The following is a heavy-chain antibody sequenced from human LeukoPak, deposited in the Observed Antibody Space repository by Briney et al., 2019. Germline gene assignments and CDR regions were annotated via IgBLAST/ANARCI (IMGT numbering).Heavy chain of an antibody. V-gene: IGHV1-24*01. Sequence: GASVKVSCKSSGYTFTSYAMNWVRQAPGQGLEWMGGYDPEDGETIYAQKFQGRVTMTEDTSTDTAYMELSSLRSEDTAVYYCATAPGLRVYWFDPWGQGTLVTVSS. CDR1: GYTFTSYA. CDR2: YDPEDGET. J-gene: IGHJ5*02. CDR3: ATAPGLRVYWFDP. D-gene: IGHD4-17*01.